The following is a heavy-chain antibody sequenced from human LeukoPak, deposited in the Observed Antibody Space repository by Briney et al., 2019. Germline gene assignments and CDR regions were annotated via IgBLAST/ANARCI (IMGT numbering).Heavy chain of an antibody. CDR3: ARQGYGSGSYYPGEWFDP. J-gene: IGHJ5*02. V-gene: IGHV4-59*08. D-gene: IGHD3-10*01. Sequence: SETLSLTCTVSGGSISSYYWSWIRQPPGKRLEWIGYIYYSGSTNYNPSLKSRVTISVDTSKNQFSLKLSSVTAADTAVYYCARQGYGSGSYYPGEWFDPWGQGTLVTVSS. CDR2: IYYSGST. CDR1: GGSISSYY.